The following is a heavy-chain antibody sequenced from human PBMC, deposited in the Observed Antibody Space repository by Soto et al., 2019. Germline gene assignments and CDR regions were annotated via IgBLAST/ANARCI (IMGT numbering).Heavy chain of an antibody. Sequence: GGSLRLSCAASGFAFSSYGMHWVRQAPGKGLEWVAVIWYDGSNKYYADSVKGRFTISRDNSKNTLYLQMNSLRAEDTAVYYCARDRGKALGGWYYYYGMDVWGQGTTVTVSS. J-gene: IGHJ6*02. CDR2: IWYDGSNK. V-gene: IGHV3-33*01. CDR3: ARDRGKALGGWYYYYGMDV. D-gene: IGHD3-10*01. CDR1: GFAFSSYG.